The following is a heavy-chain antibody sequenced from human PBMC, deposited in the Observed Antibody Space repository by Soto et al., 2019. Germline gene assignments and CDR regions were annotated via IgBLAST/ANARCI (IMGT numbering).Heavy chain of an antibody. CDR3: ARGVRTTIFSGDMWIDP. CDR1: GGSISSGGNY. J-gene: IGHJ5*01. CDR2: IYYSGST. D-gene: IGHD3-3*01. V-gene: IGHV4-30-4*08. Sequence: SETLSLTCTASGGSISSGGNYWSWIRQPTGKGLEWIGYIYYSGSTYYNPSLKVQVTLSVDTSKNQFSLKLRSVTAADTAVDYCARGVRTTIFSGDMWIDPWGQGTPVTVSS.